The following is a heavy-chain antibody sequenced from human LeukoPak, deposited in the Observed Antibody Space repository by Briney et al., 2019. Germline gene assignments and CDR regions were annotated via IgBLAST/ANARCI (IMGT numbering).Heavy chain of an antibody. CDR1: GFTFSSYG. D-gene: IGHD3-3*01. CDR2: ISYDGSNK. Sequence: GRSLRLSCAASGFTFSSYGMHWVRQAPGKGLEWVAVISYDGSNKYYADSVKGRFTISRDNSKNTLYLQMNSLRSDDTAVYYCARWKVDPDFWSGYSDTNWFDPWGQGTLVTVSS. CDR3: ARWKVDPDFWSGYSDTNWFDP. J-gene: IGHJ5*02. V-gene: IGHV3-30*03.